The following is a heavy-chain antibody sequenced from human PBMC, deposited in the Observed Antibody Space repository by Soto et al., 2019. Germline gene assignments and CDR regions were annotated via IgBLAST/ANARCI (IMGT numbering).Heavy chain of an antibody. CDR2: IYYSGST. J-gene: IGHJ3*02. V-gene: IGHV4-30-4*01. D-gene: IGHD4-17*01. Sequence: QVQLQESGPGLVKPSQTLSLTCTVSGGSISSGDYYWSWIRQPPGKGLEWIGYIYYSGSTYYNPSLELRFHIPVGLAKTPWSRKVSAVTAADTAVYYCARWGGSSPLADYGDYGDAFDIWGQGAMVTVSS. CDR3: ARWGGSSPLADYGDYGDAFDI. CDR1: GGSISSGDYY.